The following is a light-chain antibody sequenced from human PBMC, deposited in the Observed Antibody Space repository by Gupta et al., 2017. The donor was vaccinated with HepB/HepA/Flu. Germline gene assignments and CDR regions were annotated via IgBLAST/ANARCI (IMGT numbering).Light chain of an antibody. Sequence: DIVMTQSLDSLAVSLGERATINCKSSQSVLYSANNKSFLGWYQQKAGQPPKLLIYWAMTREFGVPDRFSGSGSGTDFTLSISSLQAEDVAIYYCQQYHSIPRTFGQGTKVEIK. CDR2: WAM. V-gene: IGKV4-1*01. CDR3: QQYHSIPRT. CDR1: QSVLYSANNKSF. J-gene: IGKJ1*01.